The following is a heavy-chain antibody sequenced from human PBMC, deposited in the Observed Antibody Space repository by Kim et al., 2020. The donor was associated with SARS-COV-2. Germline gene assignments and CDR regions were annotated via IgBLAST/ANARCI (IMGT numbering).Heavy chain of an antibody. CDR2: ISSSSSYI. Sequence: GGSLRLSCAASGFTFSSYSMNWVRQAPGKGLEWVSSISSSSSYIYYADSVKGRFTISRDKAKNSLYLQMNSLRAEDTAVYYCARDRDSEWLRLRGPEYEFDYWGQGTLVPVSS. D-gene: IGHD5-12*01. CDR1: GFTFSSYS. CDR3: ARDRDSEWLRLRGPEYEFDY. J-gene: IGHJ4*02. V-gene: IGHV3-21*01.